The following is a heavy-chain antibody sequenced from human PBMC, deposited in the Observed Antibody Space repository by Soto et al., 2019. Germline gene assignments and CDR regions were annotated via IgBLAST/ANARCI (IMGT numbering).Heavy chain of an antibody. J-gene: IGHJ4*02. CDR3: ATQQWLVLGFDY. CDR1: GFTFSSYA. CDR2: ISGSGGST. Sequence: EVQLLESGGGLVQPGGSLRLSCAASGFTFSSYAMSWVRQAPGKGLEWVSAISGSGGSTYYADSVKGRFTISRDNSKNTLYLQMNSLRAEDTAVYYCATQQWLVLGFDYWGQGTLVTVSS. V-gene: IGHV3-23*01. D-gene: IGHD6-19*01.